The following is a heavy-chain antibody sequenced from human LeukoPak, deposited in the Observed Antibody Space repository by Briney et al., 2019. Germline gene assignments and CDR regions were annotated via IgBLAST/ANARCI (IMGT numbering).Heavy chain of an antibody. J-gene: IGHJ3*02. D-gene: IGHD6-13*01. Sequence: GSLRLSCAASGFTFSSYAMHWVRQAPGKGLEWVAVISYDGSNKYYADSVKGRFTISRDNSKNTLYLQMNSLRAEDTAVYYCATAAAGPAAFDIWGQGTMVTVSS. CDR3: ATAAAGPAAFDI. CDR2: ISYDGSNK. CDR1: GFTFSSYA. V-gene: IGHV3-30*04.